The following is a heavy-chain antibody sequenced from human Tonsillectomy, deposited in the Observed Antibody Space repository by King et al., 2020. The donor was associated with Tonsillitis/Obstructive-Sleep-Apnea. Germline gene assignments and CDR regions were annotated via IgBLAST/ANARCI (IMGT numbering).Heavy chain of an antibody. V-gene: IGHV3-72*01. CDR2: TRDKTNSYTT. D-gene: IGHD3-22*01. CDR1: GFTFSDHY. CDR3: AREIGYYDTSDGAFDI. Sequence: VQLVESGGGLVQPGGSLRLSCAASGFTFSDHYMDWVRQTPGRGLEWVGRTRDKTNSYTTEYAASVKGRFTISRDESKNSLSLQMNSLKTEDTAVYYFAREIGYYDTSDGAFDIWGQGTMVTVSS. J-gene: IGHJ3*02.